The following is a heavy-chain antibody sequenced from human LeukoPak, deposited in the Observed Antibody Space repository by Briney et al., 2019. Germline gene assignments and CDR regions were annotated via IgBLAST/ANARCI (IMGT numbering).Heavy chain of an antibody. CDR2: INAGNGNT. Sequence: GASVKVSCKASGYTFTSYAMHWVRQAPGQRLEWMGWINAGNGNTKYSQKFQGRVTITRDTSASTAYMELSSLRSEDTAVYYCARDRGRDGYNSHHFDYWGQGTLVTVSS. CDR3: ARDRGRDGYNSHHFDY. CDR1: GYTFTSYA. V-gene: IGHV1-3*01. D-gene: IGHD5-24*01. J-gene: IGHJ4*02.